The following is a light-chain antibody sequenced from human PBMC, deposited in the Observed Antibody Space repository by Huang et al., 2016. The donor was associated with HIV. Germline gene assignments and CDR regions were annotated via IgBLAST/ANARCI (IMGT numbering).Light chain of an antibody. CDR1: QSISNY. CDR2: KAS. CDR3: QQCHTYPYT. J-gene: IGKJ2*01. Sequence: DVQMTQSPSTLSASVGDRVTITCRASQSISNYLAWYQQTPGNAPKLLIYKASNFNGGVPSRFSGSGSGTEVTLTISSLQPDDFATYFCQQCHTYPYTFGQGTKLEIK. V-gene: IGKV1-5*03.